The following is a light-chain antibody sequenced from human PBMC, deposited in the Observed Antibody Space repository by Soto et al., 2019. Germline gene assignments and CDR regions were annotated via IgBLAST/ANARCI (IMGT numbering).Light chain of an antibody. CDR1: QSISSY. J-gene: IGKJ3*01. Sequence: DIQMTQAQSSLSASVGDRVTITCRASQSISSYLNWYQQKPGKAPKLLIYAASSLQSGVPSRFSGSGSGTDFTLTISSLQPEDFATYYCQQSYSTPVTFGPGTKVDIK. CDR2: AAS. CDR3: QQSYSTPVT. V-gene: IGKV1-39*01.